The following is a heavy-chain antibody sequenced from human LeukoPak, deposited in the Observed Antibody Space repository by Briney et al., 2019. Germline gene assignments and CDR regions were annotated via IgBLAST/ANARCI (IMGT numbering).Heavy chain of an antibody. D-gene: IGHD3-9*01. J-gene: IGHJ6*02. Sequence: SQTLSLTCAISGDSVSSNSAAWNWIRQSPSRGLEWLGRTYYRSKWYNDYAVSVKSRITINPDTSKNQFSLQLNSVTPEDTAVYYCAREWGDYDILTGYPYGMDVWGQGTTVTVSS. CDR2: TYYRSKWYN. CDR1: GDSVSSNSAA. CDR3: AREWGDYDILTGYPYGMDV. V-gene: IGHV6-1*01.